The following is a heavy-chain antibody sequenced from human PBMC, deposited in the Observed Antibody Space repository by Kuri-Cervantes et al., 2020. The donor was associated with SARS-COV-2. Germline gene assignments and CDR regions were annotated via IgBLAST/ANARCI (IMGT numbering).Heavy chain of an antibody. CDR3: ARAKMGFLEWDNWFDP. D-gene: IGHD3-3*01. CDR2: IYHSGST. J-gene: IGHJ5*02. Sequence: SETLCLSCTVSGGSVSSGGYYWGWIRQPPGKGLEWIGSIYHSGSTYYNPSLKSRVTISVDTSKNQFSLKLSSVTAADTAVYYCARAKMGFLEWDNWFDPWGQGTLVTVSS. V-gene: IGHV4-39*07. CDR1: GGSVSSGGYY.